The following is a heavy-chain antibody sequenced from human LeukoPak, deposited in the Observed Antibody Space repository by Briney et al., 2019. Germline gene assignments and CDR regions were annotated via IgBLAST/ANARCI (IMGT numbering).Heavy chain of an antibody. J-gene: IGHJ4*02. D-gene: IGHD2-15*01. V-gene: IGHV3-23*01. CDR2: LSYDGSAT. CDR1: GFTFSSYA. CDR3: AKESPYWPLGREYYLDY. Sequence: PGGSLRLSCAASGFTFSSYAMSWVRQAPGKGLEWVSALSYDGSATYYAVSVKGRFTISRDNSKNTLYLQMNSLRTEDTAVYYCAKESPYWPLGREYYLDYWGQGTLVTVSS.